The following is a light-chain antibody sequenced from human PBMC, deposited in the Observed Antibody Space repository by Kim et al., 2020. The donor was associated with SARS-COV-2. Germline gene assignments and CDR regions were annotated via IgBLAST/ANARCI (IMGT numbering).Light chain of an antibody. CDR1: QSISTS. CDR3: QHYNSYSEP. CDR2: DAS. Sequence: DVQMTQSPSTLSASVGDRVTITCRASQSISTSLAWYQQRPGKAPDLLIYDASSLESGVPSRFSGSGSGTEFTLTISSLQPDDLATYYCQHYNSYSEPFGGGTKVDIK. V-gene: IGKV1-5*01. J-gene: IGKJ4*01.